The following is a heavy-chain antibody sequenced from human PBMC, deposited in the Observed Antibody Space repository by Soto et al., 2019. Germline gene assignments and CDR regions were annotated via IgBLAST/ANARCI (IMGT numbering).Heavy chain of an antibody. CDR1: GYTFTSYG. V-gene: IGHV1-18*01. J-gene: IGHJ6*02. D-gene: IGHD3-16*01. CDR2: ISAYNGNT. Sequence: ASVKVSCKASGYTFTSYGISWVRQAPGQGLEWMGWISAYNGNTNYTQKLQGRVTMTTDTSTSTAYMELRSLRSDDTAGYYCARAPLRSIFLYGYMDVWGQGTTVTVSS. CDR3: ARAPLRSIFLYGYMDV.